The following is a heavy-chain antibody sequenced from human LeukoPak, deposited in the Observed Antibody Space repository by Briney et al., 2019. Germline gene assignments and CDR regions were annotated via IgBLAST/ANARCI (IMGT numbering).Heavy chain of an antibody. J-gene: IGHJ6*03. CDR2: IYTSGST. Sequence: SETLSLTCTVSGGPITSYYWSWIRQPAGKGLEWIGRIYTSGSTNYNPSLKSRVTMSVDTSKNQFSLKLSSVTAADTAVYYCARSAVRGSSLGYYYYYMDVWGKGTTVTVSS. CDR1: GGPITSYY. V-gene: IGHV4-4*07. CDR3: ARSAVRGSSLGYYYYYMDV. D-gene: IGHD6-6*01.